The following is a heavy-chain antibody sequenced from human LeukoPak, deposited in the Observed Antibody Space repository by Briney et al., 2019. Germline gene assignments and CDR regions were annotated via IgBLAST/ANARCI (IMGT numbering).Heavy chain of an antibody. CDR1: GFTFNTFG. D-gene: IGHD4-11*01. CDR3: ARELPDYNGYLTTDY. Sequence: GGSLRLSCAVSGFTFNTFGMHWVRQAPGKGLEWVAYLRYDATGDYYADSVKGRFTISRDTSKNTLYLQMHSLRTEDTAVYYCARELPDYNGYLTTDYWGQGTLVTVSS. CDR2: LRYDATGD. J-gene: IGHJ4*02. V-gene: IGHV3-30*02.